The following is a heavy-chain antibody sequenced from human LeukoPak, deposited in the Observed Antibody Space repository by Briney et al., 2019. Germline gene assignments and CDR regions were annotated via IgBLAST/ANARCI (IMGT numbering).Heavy chain of an antibody. CDR3: AIARPAAIRRDWFDP. Sequence: GASVKVSCRASGYTFTGYYMHWVRQAPGQGLEWMGWINPNSGGTNYAQKLQGWIAMTRDTSISTAYMELRRLRSDDTAVYYCAIARPAAIRRDWFDPWGQGTLVTVSS. D-gene: IGHD2-2*02. CDR2: INPNSGGT. CDR1: GYTFTGYY. V-gene: IGHV1-2*04. J-gene: IGHJ5*02.